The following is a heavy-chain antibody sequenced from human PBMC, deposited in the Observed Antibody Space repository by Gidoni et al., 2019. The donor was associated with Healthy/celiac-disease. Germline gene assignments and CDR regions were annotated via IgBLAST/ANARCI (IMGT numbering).Heavy chain of an antibody. CDR2: IRSKAYGGTT. D-gene: IGHD6-13*01. J-gene: IGHJ4*02. Sequence: EVQLVESGGGLVQPGRSLRIPCTASGFTFGDYAMSWFRQAPGKGLERVGFIRSKAYGGTTEYAASVKGRFTISRDDSKNIAYLQMNSLKTEDTAVYYCTRAWQQLGVMDPGVWDYWGQGTLVTVSS. CDR3: TRAWQQLGVMDPGVWDY. CDR1: GFTFGDYA. V-gene: IGHV3-49*03.